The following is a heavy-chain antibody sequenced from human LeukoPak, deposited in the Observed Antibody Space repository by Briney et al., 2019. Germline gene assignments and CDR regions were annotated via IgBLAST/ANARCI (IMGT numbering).Heavy chain of an antibody. Sequence: GVLRLSCAASGFTFSSYWMHWVRHTPGKGLVWVSRIKGDGSSTSYADSVKGRFTISRDNAKNTLYPQMNSLRAEDTAVYYCARDGYSFGHDFDYWGQGTLVTVSS. CDR3: ARDGYSFGHDFDY. J-gene: IGHJ4*02. CDR1: GFTFSSYW. V-gene: IGHV3-74*01. D-gene: IGHD5-18*01. CDR2: IKGDGSST.